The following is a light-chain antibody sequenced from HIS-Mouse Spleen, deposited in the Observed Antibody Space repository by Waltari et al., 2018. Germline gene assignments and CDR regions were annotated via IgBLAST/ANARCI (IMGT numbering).Light chain of an antibody. CDR1: NIGNKT. CDR3: QVWDSSSDHVV. J-gene: IGLJ2*01. CDR2: DDS. Sequence: SYVLPPPPSVSAAPGKPARITCGGTNIGNKTVHWYQQKPGQAPVLVVYDDSDRPSGIPERFSGSNSGNTATLTISRVEAGDEADYYCQVWDSSSDHVVFGGGTKLTVL. V-gene: IGLV3-21*03.